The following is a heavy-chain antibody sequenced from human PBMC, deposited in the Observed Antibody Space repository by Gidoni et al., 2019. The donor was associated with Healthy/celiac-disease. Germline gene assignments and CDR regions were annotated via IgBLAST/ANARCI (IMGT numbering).Heavy chain of an antibody. J-gene: IGHJ4*02. V-gene: IGHV1-69*04. CDR1: GGTFSSYA. Sequence: QVQLVQSGAEVKKPGSSVKVSCKASGGTFSSYALSWVRQAPGQGLEWMGRIIPILGIANYAQKFQGRVTITADKSTSTDYMELSSLRSEDTAVYYCAREQGNSGSYSGSGNFDYWGQGTLVTVSS. CDR2: IIPILGIA. CDR3: AREQGNSGSYSGSGNFDY. D-gene: IGHD1-26*01.